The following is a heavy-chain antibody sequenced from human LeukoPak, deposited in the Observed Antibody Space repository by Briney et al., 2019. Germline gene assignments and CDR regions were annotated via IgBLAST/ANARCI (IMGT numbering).Heavy chain of an antibody. J-gene: IGHJ4*02. CDR3: ARDLAYSRLDY. CDR2: INPDGNKK. Sequence: GGSLRLSWAVAGVTFSSSRLDWVRQAPWKGLEWVASINPDGNKKYSADSVKGRFTISRDNAENSLYLQMNSLRVEDTAFYYCARDLAYSRLDYWGQGMLVTVSS. V-gene: IGHV3-7*01. D-gene: IGHD5-18*01. CDR1: GVTFSSSR.